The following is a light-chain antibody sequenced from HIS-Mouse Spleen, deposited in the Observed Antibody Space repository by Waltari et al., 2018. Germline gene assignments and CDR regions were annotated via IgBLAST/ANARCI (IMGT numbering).Light chain of an antibody. CDR3: QQYDNPMYT. Sequence: DIQMTQSPSSLSASVGDRVTITCQASQDISNYLNWYQQQPGKAPKLLIYDASNLETGVPSRFSGSGSGTDFTFTISSLQPEDIATYYCQQYDNPMYTFGQGTKLEIK. J-gene: IGKJ2*01. CDR1: QDISNY. CDR2: DAS. V-gene: IGKV1-33*01.